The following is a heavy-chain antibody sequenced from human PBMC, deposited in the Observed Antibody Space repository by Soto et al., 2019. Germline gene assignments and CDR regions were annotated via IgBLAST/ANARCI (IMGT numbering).Heavy chain of an antibody. CDR3: ARSLRFGETKGYFDY. V-gene: IGHV4-39*01. D-gene: IGHD3-10*01. CDR2: IYYSGST. J-gene: IGHJ4*02. Sequence: PSETLSLTCTVSGGSMSSSSYYWGWIRQPPGKGLEWIGSIYYSGSTYYNPSLKSRVTISVDTSKNQFSLKLSSVTAADTAVYYCARSLRFGETKGYFDYWGQGTLVTVSS. CDR1: GGSMSSSSYY.